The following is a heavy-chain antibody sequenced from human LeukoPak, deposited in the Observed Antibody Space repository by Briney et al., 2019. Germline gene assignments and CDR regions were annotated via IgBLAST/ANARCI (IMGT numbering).Heavy chain of an antibody. CDR3: SGALSGWSPKF. J-gene: IGHJ4*02. CDR1: GLTFSSYA. D-gene: IGHD6-19*01. Sequence: PGGSLRLSCAASGLTFSSYAMAWVRQAPGKRLEWVSGISDGGGATYYADSVKGRFTLSRDNSKNTLYLQMNSLRADDTAVYYCSGALSGWSPKFCGQGTLVTVSS. CDR2: ISDGGGAT. V-gene: IGHV3-23*01.